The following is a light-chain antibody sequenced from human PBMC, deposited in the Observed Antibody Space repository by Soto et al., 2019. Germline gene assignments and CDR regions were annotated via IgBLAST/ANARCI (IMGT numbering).Light chain of an antibody. V-gene: IGKV3-15*01. CDR1: QSVSSY. Sequence: EIVFTQSPATLSLSPGERATLSCRASQSVSSYLAWYQQMPGQAPSLLIYGASTRATGIPARFSGRGSGTEFTLTISSLQSEDFAAYYCQQYNDWHPVTFGGGTKVDIK. CDR3: QQYNDWHPVT. CDR2: GAS. J-gene: IGKJ4*01.